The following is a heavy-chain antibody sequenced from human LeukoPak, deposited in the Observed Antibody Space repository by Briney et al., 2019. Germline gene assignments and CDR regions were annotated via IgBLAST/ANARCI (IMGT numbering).Heavy chain of an antibody. V-gene: IGHV3-33*01. CDR2: IWYDGSNK. D-gene: IGHD7-27*01. Sequence: GGSLRLSCAASGFTFSSYGMHWVRQAPGKGLELVAVIWYDGSNKYYADSVKGRFTISRDNSKNTLYLQMNSLRAEDTAVYYCTRNWGSDNWFDPWGQGTLVTVSS. CDR3: TRNWGSDNWFDP. J-gene: IGHJ5*02. CDR1: GFTFSSYG.